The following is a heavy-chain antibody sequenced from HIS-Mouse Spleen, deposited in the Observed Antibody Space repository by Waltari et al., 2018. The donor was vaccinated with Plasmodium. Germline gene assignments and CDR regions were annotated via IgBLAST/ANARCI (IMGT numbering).Heavy chain of an antibody. V-gene: IGHV3-7*01. CDR2: RKQDGSEK. CDR3: ASSWYWYFDL. J-gene: IGHJ2*01. CDR1: GCTFSSNW. D-gene: IGHD6-13*01. Sequence: EVQLVESGGDLVQPGGSLRLSCAASGCTFSSNWMSWVSQAPGKGLEWVANRKQDGSEKYYVDSVKGRFTISRDNAKNSLYLQMNSLRAEDTAVYYCASSWYWYFDLWGRGTLVTVSS.